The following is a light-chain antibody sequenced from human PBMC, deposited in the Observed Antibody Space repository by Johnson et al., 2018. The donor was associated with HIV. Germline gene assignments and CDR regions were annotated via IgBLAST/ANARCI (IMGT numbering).Light chain of an antibody. CDR1: SSNIGNNY. V-gene: IGLV1-51*02. Sequence: QSVLTQPPSVSAAPGQKVTISCSGSSSNIGNNYVSWYQQLPGTAPKLLIYENTKRPSGIPDRFSGSKSGPSATLAITGLHTGDEADYYCATWDRSRTAGGVFGTGTKFTVL. CDR3: ATWDRSRTAGGV. CDR2: ENT. J-gene: IGLJ1*01.